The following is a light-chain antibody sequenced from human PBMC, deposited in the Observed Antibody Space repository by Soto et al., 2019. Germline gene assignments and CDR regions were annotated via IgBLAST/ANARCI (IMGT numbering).Light chain of an antibody. CDR1: TFNLGSNA. V-gene: IGLV1-44*01. Sequence: QSVLTQPPSASGTPGQRVAISCSGNTFNLGSNAVNWYHLLPGTAPKLLIYSNDHRPSGVPDRFSGSKSGTSASLAISGLQSEDEGDYYCAAWDDSLNGVVFGGGTQLTVL. CDR2: SND. CDR3: AAWDDSLNGVV. J-gene: IGLJ2*01.